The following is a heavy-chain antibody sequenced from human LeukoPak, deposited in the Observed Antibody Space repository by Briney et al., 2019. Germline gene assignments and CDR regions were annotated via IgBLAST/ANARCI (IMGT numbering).Heavy chain of an antibody. D-gene: IGHD3-22*01. V-gene: IGHV3-48*03. CDR1: GFIFSSYE. J-gene: IGHJ4*02. CDR2: ISSSGSTI. Sequence: PGGSLRLSCAASGFIFSSYEMNWVRQAPGKGLEWVSYISSSGSTIYYADSVKGRFTISRDNSKNTLYLQMNSLRAEDTAVYYCARDTYYYDSSGYSDYFDYWGQGTLVTVSS. CDR3: ARDTYYYDSSGYSDYFDY.